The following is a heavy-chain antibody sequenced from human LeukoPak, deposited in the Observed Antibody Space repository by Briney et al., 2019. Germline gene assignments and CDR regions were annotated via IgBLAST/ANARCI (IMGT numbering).Heavy chain of an antibody. Sequence: GGSLRLSCAASGINFSTFGMNWVRQAPGKGLEWVANIKQDGSEKYYVDSVKGRFTISRDNAKNSLYLQMNSLRTEDTAVYYCARGGSGYSYGKIDYWGQGTLVTVSS. V-gene: IGHV3-7*01. CDR3: ARGGSGYSYGKIDY. CDR2: IKQDGSEK. CDR1: GINFSTFG. D-gene: IGHD5-18*01. J-gene: IGHJ4*02.